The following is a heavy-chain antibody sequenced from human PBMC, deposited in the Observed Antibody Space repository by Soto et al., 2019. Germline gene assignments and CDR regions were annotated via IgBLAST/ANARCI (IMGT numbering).Heavy chain of an antibody. CDR3: LXDRLKYCSGASCYSFDY. CDR1: GFTFSSYA. J-gene: IGHJ4*02. D-gene: IGHD2-15*01. CDR2: ISSNGGST. Sequence: GGSLRLSCSASGFTFSSYAMHWVRQAPGKGLDYVSAISSNGGSTYYADSVKGRFTISRDNSKNTLYLQMSSLRAEDTAVYYCLXDRLKYCSGASCYSFDYWGQGTLVTVSS. V-gene: IGHV3-64D*06.